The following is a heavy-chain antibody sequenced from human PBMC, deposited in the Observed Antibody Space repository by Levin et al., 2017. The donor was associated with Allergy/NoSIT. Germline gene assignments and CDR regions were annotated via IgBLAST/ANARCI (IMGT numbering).Heavy chain of an antibody. CDR2: INGDGSSI. CDR3: VRDGYVDTAMTQRKPLDY. Sequence: PGGSLRLSCAASGFTFSSYWMHWVRQAPGKGLVWVSRINGDGSSIGTADSVKGRFTISRDNAKNMLYLQMNSLRVEDTAVYYCVRDGYVDTAMTQRKPLDYWGQGTLVTVSS. J-gene: IGHJ4*02. D-gene: IGHD5-18*01. CDR1: GFTFSSYW. V-gene: IGHV3-74*01.